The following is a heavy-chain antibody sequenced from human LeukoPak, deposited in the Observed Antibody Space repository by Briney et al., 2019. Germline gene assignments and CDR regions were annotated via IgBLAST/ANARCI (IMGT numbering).Heavy chain of an antibody. CDR1: GFTFSSYG. V-gene: IGHV3-30*02. Sequence: GGSLRLSCAASGFTFSSYGMHGVRQAPGKGLEWVAFIRYDGSNNYYADSVKGRFTNSRDNSKNTVHLQVNSLRTEDTAVYSCAKDQWLVLDYWGQGTLVTVSS. D-gene: IGHD6-19*01. CDR3: AKDQWLVLDY. CDR2: IRYDGSNN. J-gene: IGHJ4*02.